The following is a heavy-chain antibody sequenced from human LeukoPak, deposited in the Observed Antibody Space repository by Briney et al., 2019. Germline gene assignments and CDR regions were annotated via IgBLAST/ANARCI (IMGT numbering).Heavy chain of an antibody. V-gene: IGHV3-53*01. Sequence: GGSLRLSCAASGFTVNSNYMSWVRQAPGKGLEWVSVIYSGGSTYYADSVKGRFTISRDNSKNTLSLQMNSLRAEDTAVYYCARDSHSSWYFDYWGQGTLVTVSS. CDR3: ARDSHSSWYFDY. D-gene: IGHD2-21*01. J-gene: IGHJ4*02. CDR2: IYSGGST. CDR1: GFTVNSNY.